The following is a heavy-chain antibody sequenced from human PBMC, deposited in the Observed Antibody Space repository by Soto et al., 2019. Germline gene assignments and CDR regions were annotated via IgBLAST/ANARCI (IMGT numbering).Heavy chain of an antibody. CDR2: IYYSGST. CDR1: GGSISSSSYY. J-gene: IGHJ3*02. CDR3: ARIYYDYVWAFDI. Sequence: PSETLSLTCTVSGGSISSSSYYWGWIRQPPGKGLEWIGSIYYSGSTYYNPSLKSRVTISVDTSKNQFSLKLSSVTAADTAVYYCARIYYDYVWAFDIWGQGTMVTVSS. D-gene: IGHD3-16*01. V-gene: IGHV4-39*01.